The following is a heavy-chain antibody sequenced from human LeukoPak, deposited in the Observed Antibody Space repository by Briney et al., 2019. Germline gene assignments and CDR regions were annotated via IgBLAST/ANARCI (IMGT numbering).Heavy chain of an antibody. D-gene: IGHD3-3*02. CDR3: ARGATISETGYFDF. J-gene: IGHJ4*03. Sequence: PGGSLRLSCAASGFNFSNHNMHWVRQSPGKGLEWIAEIDHRGDTNYNPSVKSRVTISVDTSKSQFSLKVRSLSAADTAVYYCARGATISETGYFDFWGQGTLVTVSS. CDR2: IDHRGDT. CDR1: GFNFSNHN. V-gene: IGHV4-34*01.